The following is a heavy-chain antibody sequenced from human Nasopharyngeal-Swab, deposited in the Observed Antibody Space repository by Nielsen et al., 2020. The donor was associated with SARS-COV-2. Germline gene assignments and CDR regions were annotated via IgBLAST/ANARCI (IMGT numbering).Heavy chain of an antibody. V-gene: IGHV3-23*01. Sequence: GESLKISCAASGFTFSAHAMIWVRQAAGKGLEWVSAVSGDVAHTTSYADSVKGRFTISRDNSKNTLYLQMNGLRAEDAAIYYCARDGRIGYGVYLDYWGQGTPVTVSS. J-gene: IGHJ4*02. CDR2: VSGDVAHTT. D-gene: IGHD5-12*01. CDR1: GFTFSAHA. CDR3: ARDGRIGYGVYLDY.